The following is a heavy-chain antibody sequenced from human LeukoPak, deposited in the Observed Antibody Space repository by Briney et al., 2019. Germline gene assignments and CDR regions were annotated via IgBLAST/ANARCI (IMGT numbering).Heavy chain of an antibody. V-gene: IGHV3-21*01. CDR2: ISSSSSYI. CDR1: GFTFSSYA. J-gene: IGHJ4*02. D-gene: IGHD4-17*01. Sequence: PGGSLRLSCAASGFTFSSYAMSWVRQAPGKGLEWVSAISSSSSYIYYADSVKGRFTISRVNAKNSLYLQMNSLRAEDAAVYYCARDSTAWGDMTTVTTSDYWGQGTLVTVSS. CDR3: ARDSTAWGDMTTVTTSDY.